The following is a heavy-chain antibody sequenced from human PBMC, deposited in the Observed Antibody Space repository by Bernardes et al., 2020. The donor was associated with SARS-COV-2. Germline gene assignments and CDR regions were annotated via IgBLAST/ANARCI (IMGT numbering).Heavy chain of an antibody. V-gene: IGHV3-23*01. J-gene: IGHJ4*02. CDR3: AREEGGSSGWYFY. Sequence: GGSLRLSCAASGFTFSTFAMNWVRQAPGKGLEWVSVISTSGGNTYYADSVKGRFTISRDNAKNTLYLQMNSLRVEDTAVYYCAREEGGSSGWYFYWGQGTLVTVSS. CDR2: ISTSGGNT. D-gene: IGHD6-19*01. CDR1: GFTFSTFA.